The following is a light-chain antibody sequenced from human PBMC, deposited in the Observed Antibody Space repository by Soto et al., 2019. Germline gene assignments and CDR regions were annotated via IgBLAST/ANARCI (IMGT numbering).Light chain of an antibody. CDR3: CSYAGSYTWV. J-gene: IGLJ3*02. CDR1: SSDVGGYNY. Sequence: QSALTQPRSVSGSPGQSVTISFTGTSSDVGGYNYVSWYQQHPGKAPKLMIYDVSKRPSGIPDRFSGSKSGNTASLTISGLQAEDEADYSCCSYAGSYTWVFGGGTKLTVL. CDR2: DVS. V-gene: IGLV2-11*01.